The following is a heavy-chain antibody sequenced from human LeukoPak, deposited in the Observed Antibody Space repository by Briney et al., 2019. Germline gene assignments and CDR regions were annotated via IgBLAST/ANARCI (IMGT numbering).Heavy chain of an antibody. J-gene: IGHJ6*02. CDR1: GGSFSGYY. D-gene: IGHD1-26*01. Sequence: SETLSLTCAVYGGSFSGYYWSWIRQPPGKGLEWIGEINHSGSTNYNPSLKSRVTISVDTSKNQFSLKLSSVTAADTAVYYCARGPDPGKVGAAIYYYFGMDVWGQGTTVTVSS. CDR3: ARGPDPGKVGAAIYYYFGMDV. V-gene: IGHV4-34*01. CDR2: INHSGST.